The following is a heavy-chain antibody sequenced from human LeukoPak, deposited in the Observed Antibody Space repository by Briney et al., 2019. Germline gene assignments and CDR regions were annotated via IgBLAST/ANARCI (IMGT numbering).Heavy chain of an antibody. V-gene: IGHV3-66*02. CDR3: ARDVGGMATGYFDY. CDR2: IHSDGRT. J-gene: IGHJ4*02. Sequence: HTGGSLRLSCAASGLTVSSNFMSWVRQAPGKGLEWVSVIHSDGRTFYADTVKGRFTVSRDNSNDMLFIQMNILRAEDTAVYYCARDVGGMATGYFDYGDQGTLVTVSS. CDR1: GLTVSSNF. D-gene: IGHD5-12*01.